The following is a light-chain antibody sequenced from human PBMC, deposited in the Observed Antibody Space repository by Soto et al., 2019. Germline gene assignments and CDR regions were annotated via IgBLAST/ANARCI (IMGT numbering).Light chain of an antibody. V-gene: IGKV1-39*01. CDR1: QSITSY. CDR3: QQSYSILIN. J-gene: IGKJ5*01. Sequence: DIQMTQSPSSLSASVVDRVTITFQASQSITSYLSWYQQQPGKAPKLLIYAASSLQSGVPSRFSGSGSGTDFTLTISSLQPEDFATYYCQQSYSILINFGQGTRLEIK. CDR2: AAS.